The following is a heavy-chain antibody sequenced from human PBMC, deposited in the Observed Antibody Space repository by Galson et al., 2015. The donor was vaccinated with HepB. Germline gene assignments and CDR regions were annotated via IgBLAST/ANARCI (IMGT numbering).Heavy chain of an antibody. CDR3: ARGGGRYCSGGSCYDWFDP. CDR2: ISAYNGNT. V-gene: IGHV1-18*01. CDR1: GYTFTSYG. J-gene: IGHJ5*02. D-gene: IGHD2-15*01. Sequence: QSGAEVKKPGASVKVSCKASGYTFTSYGISWVRQAPGQGLEWMGWISAYNGNTNYAQKLQGRVTMTTDTSTSTAYMELRSLRSDDTAVYYCARGGGRYCSGGSCYDWFDPWGQGTLVTVSS.